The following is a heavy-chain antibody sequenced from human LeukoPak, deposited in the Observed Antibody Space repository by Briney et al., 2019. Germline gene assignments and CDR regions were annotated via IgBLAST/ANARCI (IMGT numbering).Heavy chain of an antibody. J-gene: IGHJ5*02. CDR3: ARHGVRFLEWSLPTWFDP. D-gene: IGHD3-3*01. CDR2: IYYSGST. CDR1: GGSISSSSYY. Sequence: SETLSLTCTVTGGSISSSSYYWGWIRQPPGTGLEWIGSIYYSGSTYYNPSLKSRVTISVDTSKNQFSLKLSSVTAADTAVYYCARHGVRFLEWSLPTWFDPWGQGTLVTVSS. V-gene: IGHV4-39*01.